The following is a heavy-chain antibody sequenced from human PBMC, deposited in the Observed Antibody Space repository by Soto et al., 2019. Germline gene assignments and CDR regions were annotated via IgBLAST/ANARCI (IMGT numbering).Heavy chain of an antibody. CDR3: ARGEVGALDY. CDR2: INPSGGST. V-gene: IGHV1-46*01. CDR1: GGTFSSYA. J-gene: IGHJ4*02. D-gene: IGHD1-26*01. Sequence: GASVKVSCKASGGTFSSYAISWVRQAPGQGLEWMGIINPSGGSTSYAQKFQGRVTMTRDTSTSTVYMELSSLRSEDTAVYYCARGEVGALDYWGQGTLVTVSS.